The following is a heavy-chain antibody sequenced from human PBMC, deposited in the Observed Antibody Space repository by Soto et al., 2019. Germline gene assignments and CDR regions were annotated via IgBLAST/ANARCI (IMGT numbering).Heavy chain of an antibody. V-gene: IGHV3-53*01. J-gene: IGHJ6*02. Sequence: GGWLRLSCAVSGFSVRSNYMTWVSQAPGKGLEWVSVLYAGDRTYYADSVKGRFTISRDSPKNTLSLQMNSLGVEDTAVYYCGRHPEPAPGYYYSAKGVSANGPRSPSP. CDR1: GFSVRSNY. CDR3: GRHPEPAPGYYYSAKGV. D-gene: IGHD2-2*01. CDR2: LYAGDRT.